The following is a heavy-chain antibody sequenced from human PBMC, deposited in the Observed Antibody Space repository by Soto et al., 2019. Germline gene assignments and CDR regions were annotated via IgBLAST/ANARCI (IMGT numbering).Heavy chain of an antibody. J-gene: IGHJ6*02. Sequence: SGESLKISCKGSGYSFTIYWIAWVRQMPGKGLEWMGMIYPGDSDTRYSPSFQGQVTISADTSSRTAYLQCSSLKASDSAMYYCARLPQDYYYHGMDVWGQGTKVTVS. CDR2: IYPGDSDT. CDR3: ARLPQDYYYHGMDV. CDR1: GYSFTIYW. V-gene: IGHV5-51*01.